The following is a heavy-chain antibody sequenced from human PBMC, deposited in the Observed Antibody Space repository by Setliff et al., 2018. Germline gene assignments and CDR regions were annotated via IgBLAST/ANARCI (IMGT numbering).Heavy chain of an antibody. V-gene: IGHV1-18*01. Sequence: ASVKVSCKASGYSFTPYGISWVRQAPGQGLEWIGWIRVHNGNTNYAQKLQGSVTMSTDTSMSTAYMELRNLRSDDTAVYYCARARLGVPQLFDYWGQGTLGTVSS. J-gene: IGHJ4*02. CDR1: GYSFTPYG. D-gene: IGHD3-10*01. CDR3: ARARLGVPQLFDY. CDR2: IRVHNGNT.